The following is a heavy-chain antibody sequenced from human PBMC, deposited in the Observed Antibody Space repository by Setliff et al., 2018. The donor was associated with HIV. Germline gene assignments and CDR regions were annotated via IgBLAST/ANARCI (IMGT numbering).Heavy chain of an antibody. Sequence: SETLSLTCTVSDDSFSTSDYWWAWVRQPPGKGLEWIGSIYHDGRTYYSPSLKSRVTISVDTSKNRFSLKLSSVIATDTAVYYCAKGCGGAGFCYYADYWGQGTVVTVSS. V-gene: IGHV4-39*01. CDR3: AKGCGGAGFCYYADY. D-gene: IGHD2-21*01. CDR2: IYHDGRT. J-gene: IGHJ4*02. CDR1: DDSFSTSDYW.